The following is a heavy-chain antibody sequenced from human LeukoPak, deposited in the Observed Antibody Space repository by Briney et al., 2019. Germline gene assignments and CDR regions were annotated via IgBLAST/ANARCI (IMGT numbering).Heavy chain of an antibody. V-gene: IGHV3-23*01. CDR2: ISGSGDGT. D-gene: IGHD3-16*01. J-gene: IGHJ4*02. Sequence: GGSLRLSCAASGFTFGTYAMSWVRQAPGKGLEWVSGISGSGDGTYYADSVKGRFTISRDNSKNTLYLQMNSLRAEDTALYSCAKATWRLGYWGQGTLVTVSS. CDR1: GFTFGTYA. CDR3: AKATWRLGY.